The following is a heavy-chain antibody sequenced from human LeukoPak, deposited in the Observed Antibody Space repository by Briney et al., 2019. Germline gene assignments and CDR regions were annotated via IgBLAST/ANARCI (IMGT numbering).Heavy chain of an antibody. CDR2: IYHSGST. Sequence: PSETLSLTCAVSGGSISSGGYSWSWIRQPPGKGLEWIGYIYHSGSTYYNPSLKSRVTISVDRSKNQFSLKLSSVTAADTAVYYCARLRASSGWYVVAPSRGWFDPWGQGTLVTVSS. CDR3: ARLRASSGWYVVAPSRGWFDP. CDR1: GGSISSGGYS. D-gene: IGHD6-19*01. J-gene: IGHJ5*02. V-gene: IGHV4-30-2*01.